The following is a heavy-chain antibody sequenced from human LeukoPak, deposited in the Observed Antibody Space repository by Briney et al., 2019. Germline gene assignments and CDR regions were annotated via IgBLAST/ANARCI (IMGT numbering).Heavy chain of an antibody. V-gene: IGHV4-34*01. Sequence: PSETLSLTCAVYGGSFSGYYWSWIRQPPGKGLEWIGEINHSGSTNYNPSLKSRVTISVDTSKNQFSLYLSSVTAADTAVYYCARAKYYDFSSGYMTYYFDSWGQGALVTVSS. D-gene: IGHD3-3*01. CDR3: ARAKYYDFSSGYMTYYFDS. J-gene: IGHJ4*02. CDR2: INHSGST. CDR1: GGSFSGYY.